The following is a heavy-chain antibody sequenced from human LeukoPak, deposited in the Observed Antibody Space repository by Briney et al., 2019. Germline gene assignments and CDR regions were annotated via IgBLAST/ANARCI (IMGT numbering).Heavy chain of an antibody. J-gene: IGHJ4*02. D-gene: IGHD6-13*01. CDR2: ISGSGGST. CDR3: ARGSKAAPGTFDY. V-gene: IGHV3-23*01. CDR1: GFTFSSYA. Sequence: GGSLRLSCAASGFTFSSYAMSWVRQAPGKGLEWVSAISGSGGSTYYADSVKGRFTISRDNSKNTLYLQMNSLRAEGTAVYYCARGSKAAPGTFDYWGQGTLVTVSS.